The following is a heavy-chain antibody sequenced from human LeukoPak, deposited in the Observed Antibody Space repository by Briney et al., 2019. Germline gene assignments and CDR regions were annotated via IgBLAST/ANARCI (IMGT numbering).Heavy chain of an antibody. D-gene: IGHD2-8*01. CDR3: AKANDGYYYYMDV. Sequence: GGSLRLSCAASGFTFTDSFMTWIRQAPGKGLEWVSSISSGGRTIYYADFVKGRFTISRDNAKSSLYLQMNSLRAEDTALYYCAKANDGYYYYMDVWGKGTTVTVSS. CDR2: ISSGGRTI. V-gene: IGHV3-11*01. J-gene: IGHJ6*03. CDR1: GFTFTDSF.